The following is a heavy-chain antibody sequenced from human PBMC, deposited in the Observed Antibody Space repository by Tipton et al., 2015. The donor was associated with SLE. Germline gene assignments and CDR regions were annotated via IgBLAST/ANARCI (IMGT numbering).Heavy chain of an antibody. D-gene: IGHD1-26*01. CDR3: ARGKWGYLDAFDI. CDR1: GFTFSSYD. V-gene: IGHV3-74*01. Sequence: SLRLSCAASGFTFSSYDMHWVRQAPGKGQVWVSRINSDGSSTSYADSVKGRFTISRDNAKNTLYLQMNSLRAEDTAVYYCARGKWGYLDAFDIWGQGTMVTVSS. J-gene: IGHJ3*02. CDR2: INSDGSST.